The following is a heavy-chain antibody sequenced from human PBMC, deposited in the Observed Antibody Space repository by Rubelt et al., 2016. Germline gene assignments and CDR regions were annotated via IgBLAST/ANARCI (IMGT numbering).Heavy chain of an antibody. CDR2: INPSGVST. CDR1: GYTFTSHY. V-gene: IGHV1-46*01. CDR3: ARVSGTTNNWFDP. J-gene: IGHJ5*02. D-gene: IGHD1-1*01. Sequence: QVQLVQSGAEVKKPGASVKVSCKASGYTFTSHYMHWVRQAPGQGLEWMGIINPSGVSTSYAQKFQGRGTMTTDTSTSTAYMELRSLRSDDTAVYYCARVSGTTNNWFDPWGQGTLVTVSS.